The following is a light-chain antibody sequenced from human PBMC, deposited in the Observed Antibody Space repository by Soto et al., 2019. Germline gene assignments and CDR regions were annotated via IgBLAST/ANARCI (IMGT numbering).Light chain of an antibody. CDR2: LNSDGSH. CDR1: SGYSTYG. V-gene: IGLV4-69*01. CDR3: QTWGTGILV. J-gene: IGLJ2*01. Sequence: QLVLTQSPSASASLGASVKLTCTLSSGYSTYGIAWHQQQPEKGPRYLMKLNSDGSHNKGDGIPDRFSGSSSGAERYLTISSLQSEDEADYYCQTWGTGILVFGGGTKLTVL.